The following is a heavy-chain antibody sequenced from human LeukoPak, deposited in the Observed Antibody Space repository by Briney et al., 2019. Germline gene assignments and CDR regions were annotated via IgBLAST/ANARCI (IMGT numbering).Heavy chain of an antibody. J-gene: IGHJ4*02. CDR1: GFTFSSYS. V-gene: IGHV3-48*02. CDR3: ARYGLGTSYITNYFDY. CDR2: ISSDSRTI. D-gene: IGHD3-10*01. Sequence: RGSLRLSCAASGFTFSSYSMNWVRQAPGKGLEWVSYISSDSRTIYYADSVKGRFTISRDNAKNSLYLQMKSLRDEDTAVYYCARYGLGTSYITNYFDYWGQGTLVTVSS.